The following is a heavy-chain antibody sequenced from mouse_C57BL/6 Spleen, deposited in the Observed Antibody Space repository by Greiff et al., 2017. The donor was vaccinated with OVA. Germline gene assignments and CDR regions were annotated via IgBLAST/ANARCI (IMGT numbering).Heavy chain of an antibody. D-gene: IGHD2-2*01. V-gene: IGHV1-26*01. CDR3: AREAVTHAMDY. J-gene: IGHJ4*01. Sequence: EVQLQQSGPELVKPGASVKISCKASGYTFTDYYMNWVKQSHGKSLEWIGEINPNNGGTSYNQKFKGKATLTVDKSSSTAYMELRSLTSEDSAVYYCAREAVTHAMDYWGQGTSVTVSS. CDR2: INPNNGGT. CDR1: GYTFTDYY.